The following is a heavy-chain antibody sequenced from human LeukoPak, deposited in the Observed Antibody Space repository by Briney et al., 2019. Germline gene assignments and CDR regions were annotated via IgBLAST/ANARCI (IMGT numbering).Heavy chain of an antibody. J-gene: IGHJ3*02. D-gene: IGHD4-17*01. CDR1: GFTFDDYA. V-gene: IGHV3-21*01. CDR2: ISSSSSYI. CDR3: ARDDYGDYGAFDI. Sequence: GRSLRLSCAASGFTFDDYAMHWVRQAPGKGLEWVSSISSSSSYIYYADSVKGRFTISRDNAKNSLYLQMNSLRAEDTAVYYCARDDYGDYGAFDIWGQGTMVTVSS.